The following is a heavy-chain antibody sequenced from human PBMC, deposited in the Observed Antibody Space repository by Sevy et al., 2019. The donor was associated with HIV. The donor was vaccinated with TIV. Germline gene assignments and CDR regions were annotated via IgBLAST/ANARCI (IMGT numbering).Heavy chain of an antibody. CDR3: ARDPPFRYDKRGHFDY. Sequence: ASVKVSCKASGYTFTSYAMNWVRQAPGQGLEWMGWINTNTGNLTYAQGFTGRFVFSLDTSVSTAYLQISSLKAEDTAVYYCARDPPFRYDKRGHFDYWGQGTLVTVSS. D-gene: IGHD3-22*01. CDR2: INTNTGNL. CDR1: GYTFTSYA. V-gene: IGHV7-4-1*02. J-gene: IGHJ4*02.